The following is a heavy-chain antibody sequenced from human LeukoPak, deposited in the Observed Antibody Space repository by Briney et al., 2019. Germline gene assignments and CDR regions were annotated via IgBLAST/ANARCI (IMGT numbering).Heavy chain of an antibody. CDR1: GYSFISYC. J-gene: IGHJ5*02. CDR3: ARGFGYYSSSNCYWDWFDP. CDR2: FYPGDSDN. D-gene: IGHD2-2*01. V-gene: IGHV5-51*01. Sequence: GESLEISCSGSGYSFISYCIVAVRQLPGKGLEWLRIFYPGDSDNRYSPSFQGQVTISTDKSISTAYMQWSSLKASDTAMYYCARGFGYYSSSNCYWDWFDPWGQGTLVTVSS.